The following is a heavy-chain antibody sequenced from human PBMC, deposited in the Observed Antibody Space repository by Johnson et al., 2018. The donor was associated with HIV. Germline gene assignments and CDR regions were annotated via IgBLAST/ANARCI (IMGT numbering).Heavy chain of an antibody. V-gene: IGHV3-33*08. Sequence: QVQLVESGGGVVQPGRSLRLSCAASGFTFSTYGMHWVRQAPGKGLEWVALIWYDGSNKYYADSVKGRFTISRDNSKNTLYLQMNSLRAEDTAVYYCASKIVVVPGGVGTFDIWGQGTMVTVSS. D-gene: IGHD3-22*01. J-gene: IGHJ3*02. CDR1: GFTFSTYG. CDR2: IWYDGSNK. CDR3: ASKIVVVPGGVGTFDI.